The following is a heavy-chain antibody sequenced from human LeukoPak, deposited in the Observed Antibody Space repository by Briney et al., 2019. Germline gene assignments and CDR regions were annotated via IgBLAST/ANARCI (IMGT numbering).Heavy chain of an antibody. CDR2: IYTSGST. CDR1: GDSISSYF. CDR3: ARQSYSTYPFDP. V-gene: IGHV4-4*09. Sequence: PSEPLPLTCTVSGDSISSYFWSWIRQPPGKGLELVGYIYTSGSTNYDPSLKSRVTLSLDTSKNQFSLNLSSVTAADTAVYYCARQSYSTYPFDPWGQGTLVTVSS. D-gene: IGHD2/OR15-2a*01. J-gene: IGHJ5*02.